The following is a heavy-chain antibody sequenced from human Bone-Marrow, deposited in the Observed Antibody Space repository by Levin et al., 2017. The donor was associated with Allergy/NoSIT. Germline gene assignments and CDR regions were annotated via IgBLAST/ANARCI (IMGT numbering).Heavy chain of an antibody. Sequence: SQTLSLTCTVSGGSISSYYWSWIRQPPGKGLEWIGYIYYSGSTNYNPSLKSRVTISVDTSKNQFSLKLSSVTAADTAVYYCARRGRHYYGSGSYYIDAFDIWGQGTMVTVSS. D-gene: IGHD3-10*01. V-gene: IGHV4-59*08. J-gene: IGHJ3*02. CDR2: IYYSGST. CDR1: GGSISSYY. CDR3: ARRGRHYYGSGSYYIDAFDI.